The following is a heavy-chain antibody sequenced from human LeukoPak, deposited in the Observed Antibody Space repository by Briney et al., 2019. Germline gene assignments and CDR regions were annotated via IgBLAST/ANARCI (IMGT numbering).Heavy chain of an antibody. J-gene: IGHJ4*02. CDR1: GGSISSGGYY. Sequence: SETLSLTCTVSGGSISSGGYYWSWIRQPPGKGLEWIGEINHSGSTNYNPSLKSRVTISVDTSKNQFSLKLSSVTAADTAVYYCARGLTRGQWRYAHFDYWGQGTLVTVSS. V-gene: IGHV4-39*07. CDR2: INHSGST. D-gene: IGHD6-19*01. CDR3: ARGLTRGQWRYAHFDY.